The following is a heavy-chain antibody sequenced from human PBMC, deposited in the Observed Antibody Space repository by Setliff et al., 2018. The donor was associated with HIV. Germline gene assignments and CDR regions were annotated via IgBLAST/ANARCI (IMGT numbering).Heavy chain of an antibody. CDR1: GGAFTSYA. CDR2: IIPVYHTT. CDR3: ARRGVPQQIDLDS. D-gene: IGHD3-10*01. V-gene: IGHV1-69*13. J-gene: IGHJ5*01. Sequence: GASVKVSCKASGGAFTSYAFSWVRQAPGQGLEWMGRIIPVYHTTDYAPQFQGRVTITAGEYATTSYMELRNLRSEDTAIYYCARRGVPQQIDLDSWGHGTLVTVSS.